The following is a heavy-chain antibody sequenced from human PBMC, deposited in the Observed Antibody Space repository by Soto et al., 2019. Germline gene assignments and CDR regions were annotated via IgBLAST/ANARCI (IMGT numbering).Heavy chain of an antibody. V-gene: IGHV4-39*01. Sequence: SETLSLTCTVSGGSISSSSYYWCWIRQPPGKGLEWIGSTYYSGSTYYNPSLKSRVTISVDTSKNQFSLKLSSVTAADTAVYYCARLFRHSGSYLDYWGQGTLVTVSS. CDR3: ARLFRHSGSYLDY. D-gene: IGHD1-26*01. CDR2: TYYSGST. J-gene: IGHJ4*02. CDR1: GGSISSSSYY.